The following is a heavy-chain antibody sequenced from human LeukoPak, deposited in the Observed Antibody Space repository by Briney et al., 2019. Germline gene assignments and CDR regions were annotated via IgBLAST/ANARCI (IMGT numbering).Heavy chain of an antibody. CDR2: INHSGST. V-gene: IGHV4-34*01. CDR1: GGSFSGYY. CDR3: ARGRSHDDYFDY. D-gene: IGHD3-3*01. Sequence: SETLSLTCAVYGGSFSGYYWSWIRQPPGKGLEWIGEINHSGSTSYNPSLKSRVTISVDTSKNQFSLKLSSVTAADTAVYYCARGRSHDDYFDYWGQGTLVTVSS. J-gene: IGHJ4*02.